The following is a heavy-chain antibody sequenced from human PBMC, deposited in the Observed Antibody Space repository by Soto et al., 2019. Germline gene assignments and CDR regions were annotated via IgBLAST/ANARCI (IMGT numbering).Heavy chain of an antibody. D-gene: IGHD1-7*01. J-gene: IGHJ3*02. Sequence: QVQLQQWGAGLLKPSETLSLTCAVYGGFVSSGSYYWSWIRQPPGKGLEWIAEMSHSGGTHFNPSLKKRSPISVDTSKNPVSLKMISVTAACTALYDWACVERGPGTTVVDAVDIWCPGTIVTYSS. CDR2: MSHSGGT. CDR1: GGFVSSGSYY. CDR3: ACVERGPGTTVVDAVDI. V-gene: IGHV4-34*01.